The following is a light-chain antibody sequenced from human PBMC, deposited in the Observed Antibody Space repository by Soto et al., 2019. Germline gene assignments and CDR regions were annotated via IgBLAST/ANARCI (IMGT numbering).Light chain of an antibody. CDR3: SAYTSTNTHVI. J-gene: IGLJ2*01. V-gene: IGLV2-14*03. CDR2: DVS. Sequence: QSVLTQPASVSGSPGQSVTISCSGTSSDVGGYNYVSWYQQHPGKAPKLLIYDVSHRPAVVSSRFSGSQSGNTASLAISGLQAEYEADYSCSAYTSTNTHVIFGGGTNVTVL. CDR1: SSDVGGYNY.